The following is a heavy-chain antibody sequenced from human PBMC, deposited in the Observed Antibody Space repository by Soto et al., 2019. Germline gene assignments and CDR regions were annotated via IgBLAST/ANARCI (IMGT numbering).Heavy chain of an antibody. Sequence: QVQLVQSGAEVKKPGSSVKVSCKASGGTFSSYAISWVRQAPGQGLEWMGGIIPIFGTANDAQKFQGRVTITADESTRTAYMELSSLRSVDTAVYYCASHSSGSGSYYYVMDVWGQGTTVTVSS. J-gene: IGHJ6*02. CDR3: ASHSSGSGSYYYVMDV. V-gene: IGHV1-69*12. D-gene: IGHD6-19*01. CDR2: IIPIFGTA. CDR1: GGTFSSYA.